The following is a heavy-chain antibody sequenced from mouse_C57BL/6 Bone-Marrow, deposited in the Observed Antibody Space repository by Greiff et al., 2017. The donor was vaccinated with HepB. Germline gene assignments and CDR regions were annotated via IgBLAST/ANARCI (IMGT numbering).Heavy chain of an antibody. D-gene: IGHD2-4*01. CDR1: EYEFPSHD. Sequence: DVKLVESGGGLVQPGESLKLSCESNEYEFPSHDMSWVRKTPEKRLELVAAINSDGGSTYYPDTMERRFIISRDNTKKTLYLQMSSLRSEDTALYYCARHGDYDGVGAMDYWGRGTSVTVSS. CDR3: ARHGDYDGVGAMDY. CDR2: INSDGGST. J-gene: IGHJ4*01. V-gene: IGHV5-2*01.